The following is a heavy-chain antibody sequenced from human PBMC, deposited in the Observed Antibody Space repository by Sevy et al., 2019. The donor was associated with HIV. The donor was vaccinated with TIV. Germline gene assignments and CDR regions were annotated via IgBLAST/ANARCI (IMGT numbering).Heavy chain of an antibody. CDR3: ARDLEFYGYREYGPAFNPDY. J-gene: IGHJ4*02. CDR2: IHSGGKI. V-gene: IGHV3-53*01. CDR1: GFSVSSNY. Sequence: GGSLRLSCAASGFSVSSNYMSWVRQAPGKGPEWVSVIHSGGKISYADSVQGRFTISRDNSKNTLYLQMNSLRAEDTAVYYCARDLEFYGYREYGPAFNPDYWGRGTLVTV. D-gene: IGHD5-12*01.